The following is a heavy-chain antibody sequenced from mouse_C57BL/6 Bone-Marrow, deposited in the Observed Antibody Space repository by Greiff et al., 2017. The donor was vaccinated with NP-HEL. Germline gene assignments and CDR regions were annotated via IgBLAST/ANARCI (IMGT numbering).Heavy chain of an antibody. V-gene: IGHV5-4*01. Sequence: EVQLVESGGGLVKPGGSLKLSCAASGFTFSSYAMSWVRQTPEKRLEWVATISDGGSYTYYPDNVKGRFTISRDNAKNNLYLQMSHLKSEDTAMYYCASFSGVSFDYWGHGTTLTVSS. CDR3: ASFSGVSFDY. J-gene: IGHJ2*01. D-gene: IGHD3-1*01. CDR1: GFTFSSYA. CDR2: ISDGGSYT.